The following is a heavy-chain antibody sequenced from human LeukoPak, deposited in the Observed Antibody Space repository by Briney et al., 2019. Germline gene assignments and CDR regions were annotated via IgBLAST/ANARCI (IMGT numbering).Heavy chain of an antibody. J-gene: IGHJ4*02. Sequence: PGGSLRLSCVASGLTFSRYSMSWVRQAPGKGLEWVASIKEDGNEKYYVDSVEGRFTISRDNVKNSLYLQMHSLRAEDTAVYYCAKSWTTVDYWGQGTRVTVSS. CDR2: IKEDGNEK. CDR3: AKSWTTVDY. V-gene: IGHV3-7*02. CDR1: GLTFSRYS. D-gene: IGHD3/OR15-3a*01.